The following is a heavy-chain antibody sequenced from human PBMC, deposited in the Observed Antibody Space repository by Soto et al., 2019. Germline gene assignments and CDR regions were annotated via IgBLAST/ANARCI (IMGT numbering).Heavy chain of an antibody. V-gene: IGHV5-51*01. CDR1: GYSFTSYW. D-gene: IGHD6-19*01. CDR2: IYPGDSDT. Sequence: RESLKISCKGSGYSFTSYWIGWVRQMPGKGLEWMGIIYPGDSDTRYSPSFQGQVTISADKSISTAYLQWSSLKASDTAMYYCASSRIAVAGAFDYWGQGTLVTVSS. J-gene: IGHJ4*02. CDR3: ASSRIAVAGAFDY.